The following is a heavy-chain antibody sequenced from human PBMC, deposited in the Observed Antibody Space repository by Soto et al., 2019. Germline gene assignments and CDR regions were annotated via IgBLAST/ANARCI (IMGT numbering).Heavy chain of an antibody. CDR2: IFSNDEK. D-gene: IGHD5-12*01. CDR1: GFSLSNARMG. Sequence: QVTLKESGPVLVKPTETLTLTCTVSGFSLSNARMGVSWIRQPPGKALEWLAHIFSNDEKSYSTSLKSRITISKDTSKSQVGITMTNMDPVDTATYYCARIRRGDGYNYPYIDYWGQGTLVTVSS. V-gene: IGHV2-26*01. CDR3: ARIRRGDGYNYPYIDY. J-gene: IGHJ4*02.